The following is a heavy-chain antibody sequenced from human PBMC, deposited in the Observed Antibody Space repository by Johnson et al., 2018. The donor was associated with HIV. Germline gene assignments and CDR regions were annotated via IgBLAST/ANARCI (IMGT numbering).Heavy chain of an antibody. CDR2: IWYDGSNK. J-gene: IGHJ3*02. D-gene: IGHD3-10*01. CDR3: AKDSPGEGDAFDI. Sequence: VHLVESGGGVVQPGRSLRLYCAASGFTFSSYGMHWVRQAPGKGLEWVAVIWYDGSNKYYADSVKGRFTISRANSKNTLYLQMNSLRAEDTAVYYCAKDSPGEGDAFDIWGQGTMVTVSS. V-gene: IGHV3-33*06. CDR1: GFTFSSYG.